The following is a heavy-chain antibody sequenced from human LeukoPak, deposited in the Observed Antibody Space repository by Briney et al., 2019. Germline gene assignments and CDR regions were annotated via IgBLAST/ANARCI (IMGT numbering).Heavy chain of an antibody. V-gene: IGHV3-21*01. CDR3: ARDLLTGTTSGVY. CDR2: ISSSSSYI. D-gene: IGHD1-7*01. J-gene: IGHJ4*02. CDR1: GFTFDDYG. Sequence: GGSLRLSCAASGFTFDDYGMSWVRQAPGKGLEWVSSISSSSSYIYYADSVKGRFTISRDNAKNSLYLQMNSLRAEDTAVYYCARDLLTGTTSGVYWGQGTLVTVSS.